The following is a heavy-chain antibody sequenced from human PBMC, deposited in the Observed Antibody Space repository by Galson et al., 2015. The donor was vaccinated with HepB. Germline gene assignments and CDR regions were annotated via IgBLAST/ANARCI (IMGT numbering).Heavy chain of an antibody. CDR1: GGSISSGGYS. V-gene: IGHV4-30-4*07. Sequence: TLSLTCAVSGGSISSGGYSWSWIRQPPGKGLEWIGYIYYRGSTYYNPSLKSRVTISVDTSKNQFSLKLSSVTAADTAVYYCARGDTASYFDYWGQGTLVTVSS. J-gene: IGHJ4*02. CDR2: IYYRGST. CDR3: ARGDTASYFDY. D-gene: IGHD5-18*01.